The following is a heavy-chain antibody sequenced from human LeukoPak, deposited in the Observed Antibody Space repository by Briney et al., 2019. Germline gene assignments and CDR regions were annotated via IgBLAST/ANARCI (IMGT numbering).Heavy chain of an antibody. CDR3: ARSPLLDYYYYYMDV. J-gene: IGHJ6*03. Sequence: SVKVSCKASGGTFSSYAISWVRQAPGQGLEWMGGIIPIFGTANYAQKFQGRVTITTDESTSTAYMELSSLRSEDTAVYYCARSPLLDYYYYYMDVWGKGTTVTVSS. D-gene: IGHD3-10*01. V-gene: IGHV1-69*05. CDR2: IIPIFGTA. CDR1: GGTFSSYA.